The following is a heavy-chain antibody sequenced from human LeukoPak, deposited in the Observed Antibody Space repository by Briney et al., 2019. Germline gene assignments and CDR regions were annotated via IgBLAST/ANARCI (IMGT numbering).Heavy chain of an antibody. D-gene: IGHD3-10*01. CDR3: ATDAGFGKEYYYGMDV. J-gene: IGHJ6*02. CDR2: FDPEDGET. Sequence: ASVKVSCKASGGTFSSYAISWVRQAPGKGLEWMGGFDPEDGETIYAQKFQGRVTMTEDTSTDTAYMELSSLRSEDTAVYYCATDAGFGKEYYYGMDVWGQGTTVTVSS. CDR1: GGTFSSYA. V-gene: IGHV1-24*01.